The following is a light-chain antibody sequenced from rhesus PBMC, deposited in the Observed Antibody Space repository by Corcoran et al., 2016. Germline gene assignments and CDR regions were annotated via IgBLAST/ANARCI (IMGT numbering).Light chain of an antibody. V-gene: IGKV1S8*01. CDR1: QNIASN. Sequence: DIQMTQSPSALSASVGDRVTISCRASQNIASNVAWYQQKPGEAPKLLIYAKSTLQTGIPDRFSGSGLEIHFTLTISSLQPEDSATYYCQQYYDDPLTFGGGTKVEI. CDR3: QQYYDDPLT. CDR2: AKS. J-gene: IGKJ4*01.